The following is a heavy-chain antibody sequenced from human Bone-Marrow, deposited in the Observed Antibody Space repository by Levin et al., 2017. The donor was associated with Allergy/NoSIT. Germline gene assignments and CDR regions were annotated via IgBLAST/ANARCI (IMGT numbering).Heavy chain of an antibody. Sequence: GGSLRLSCVASGFTFKIYAMSWVRQAPGKGLEWVSSIGSNSHTTQYAHSVKGRFSISRDDSQNTLYLQMSSLRADDTAVYYCAKDLTNRYGDSLDSWGHGTLVTVSS. J-gene: IGHJ5*01. CDR1: GFTFKIYA. D-gene: IGHD4-17*01. V-gene: IGHV3-23*01. CDR3: AKDLTNRYGDSLDS. CDR2: IGSNSHTT.